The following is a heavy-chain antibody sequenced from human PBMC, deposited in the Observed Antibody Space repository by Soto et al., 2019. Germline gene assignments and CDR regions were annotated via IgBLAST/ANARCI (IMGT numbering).Heavy chain of an antibody. J-gene: IGHJ5*02. V-gene: IGHV5-51*01. CDR3: ARKDKSGYFNWFDP. CDR1: GYKFTSYW. CDR2: IFPSDSDT. D-gene: IGHD3-22*01. Sequence: GESLKISCTTSGYKFTSYWIAWVRQMPGKGLEWMGIIFPSDSDTRYSPSFQGQVTISADRSTSTVFLQWASLKASDTAVYFCARKDKSGYFNWFDPWGQGTLVTVPQ.